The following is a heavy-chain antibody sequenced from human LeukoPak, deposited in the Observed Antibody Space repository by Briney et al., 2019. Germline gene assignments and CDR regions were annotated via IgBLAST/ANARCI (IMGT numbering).Heavy chain of an antibody. CDR1: GGSISSYY. Sequence: SETLSLTCTVSGGSISSYYWSWIRQPPGKGLEWIGYIYYSGSTNYNPSLKSRVTISVDTSKNQFSLKLSPVTAADTAVYYCARQTPRIAAAFDYWGQGTLVTVSS. D-gene: IGHD6-13*01. CDR3: ARQTPRIAAAFDY. CDR2: IYYSGST. V-gene: IGHV4-59*08. J-gene: IGHJ4*02.